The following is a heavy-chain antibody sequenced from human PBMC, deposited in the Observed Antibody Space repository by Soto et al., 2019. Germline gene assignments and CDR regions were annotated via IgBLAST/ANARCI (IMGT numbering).Heavy chain of an antibody. Sequence: QVQLRESGPGLVKTSGTLSLTCAVSGGSISSTNWWTWVRQPPGKGLEWIGEIYHNGSPTYSPSLRGRAPISGDKPNNQLSLSLRPVTAADTAVYYCATLPPRIVVALLPIPTWGQGILVTVSS. CDR2: IYHNGSP. V-gene: IGHV4-4*02. J-gene: IGHJ5*02. CDR3: ATLPPRIVVALLPIPT. D-gene: IGHD2-21*01. CDR1: GGSISSTNW.